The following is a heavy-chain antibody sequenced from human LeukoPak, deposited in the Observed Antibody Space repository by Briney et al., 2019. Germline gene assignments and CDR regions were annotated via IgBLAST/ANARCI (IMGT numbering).Heavy chain of an antibody. CDR1: GFTFSSYA. D-gene: IGHD1-26*01. J-gene: IGHJ4*02. CDR2: ISGRAVST. CDR3: ARVLSKGVGFDY. Sequence: PGGSLRLSCAASGFTFSSYAMSWVRQAPGKGLEWVSGISGRAVSTYYADSVKGRFTISRDNAKNSLYLQMNSLRAEDTAVYYCARVLSKGVGFDYWGQGTLVTVSS. V-gene: IGHV3-23*01.